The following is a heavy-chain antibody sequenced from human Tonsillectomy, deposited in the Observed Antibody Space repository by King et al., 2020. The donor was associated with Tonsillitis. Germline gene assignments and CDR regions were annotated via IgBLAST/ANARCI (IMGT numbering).Heavy chain of an antibody. CDR3: ARQTYDYLWGSYRPTFDY. J-gene: IGHJ4*02. CDR2: IYYTGST. D-gene: IGHD3-16*02. V-gene: IGHV4-39*01. Sequence: QLQESGPGLVKPSETLSLTCTVSGGSITTNSYYWGWIRQPPGKGLELIGSIYYTGSTHSTPSLKSRVPISVDTSKNQFSLKLSSVTAADTAVYYCARQTYDYLWGSYRPTFDYWGQGTLVTVSS. CDR1: GGSITTNSYY.